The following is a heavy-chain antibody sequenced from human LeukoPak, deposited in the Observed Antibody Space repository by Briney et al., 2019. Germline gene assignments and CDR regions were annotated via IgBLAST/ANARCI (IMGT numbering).Heavy chain of an antibody. CDR2: IYYSGST. CDR1: GGSISSGGYY. V-gene: IGHV4-31*03. Sequence: SQTLSLTCTVSGGSISSGGYYWSWIRQHPGKGLEWIGYIYYSGSTYYNPSLKSRVTISVDTSKNQFSLKLSSVTAADTAVYYCARERNILGYCSGGSCPMNAFDIWGQGTMVTVSS. CDR3: ARERNILGYCSGGSCPMNAFDI. D-gene: IGHD2-15*01. J-gene: IGHJ3*02.